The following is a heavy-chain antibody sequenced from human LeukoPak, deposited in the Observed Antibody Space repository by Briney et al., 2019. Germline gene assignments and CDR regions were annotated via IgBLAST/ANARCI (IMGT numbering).Heavy chain of an antibody. V-gene: IGHV3-11*01. CDR3: ESDSSGYFGP. Sequence: PGGSLRLSCAASGFTFSDYYMNWIRQAPGKGLEWVSYISNTGSAMYYSDSVKGRFTISRDNAKNSLYLQMNSLRAEDTAIYYCESDSSGYFGPWGPGTLVTVSS. D-gene: IGHD3-22*01. CDR1: GFTFSDYY. CDR2: ISNTGSAM. J-gene: IGHJ5*02.